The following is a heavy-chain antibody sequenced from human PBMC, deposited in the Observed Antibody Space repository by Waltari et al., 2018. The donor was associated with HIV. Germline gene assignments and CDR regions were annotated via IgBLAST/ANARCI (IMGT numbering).Heavy chain of an antibody. D-gene: IGHD3-22*01. CDR2: LYTSGNP. V-gene: IGHV4-61*02. J-gene: IGHJ6*02. CDR3: TRTSTGSDYYYEVDV. Sequence: QVQLQESGPGLVKPSQTLSLTCTVSGGSINSGSYYWNWIRQLAGKGLEWIGRLYTSGNPNCNPSLKSRVTITVDTSKNQFSLRLSSVTASDTGIYYCTRTSTGSDYYYEVDVWGQGTTVTVS. CDR1: GGSINSGSYY.